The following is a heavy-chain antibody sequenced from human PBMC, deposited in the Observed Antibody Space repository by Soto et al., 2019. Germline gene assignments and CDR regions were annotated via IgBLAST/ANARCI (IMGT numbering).Heavy chain of an antibody. J-gene: IGHJ4*02. CDR2: ISYDGSNK. CDR3: AKGYSSPLDY. CDR1: GFTFSSYG. Sequence: QVQLVESGGGVVQPGRSLRLSCEASGFTFSSYGMHWVRQAPGKGLEWVAVISYDGSNKYYADSVKGRFTISRDNSKNTLYLQMNSLRAEDTAVYYCAKGYSSPLDYWGQGTLVTVSS. V-gene: IGHV3-30*18. D-gene: IGHD6-13*01.